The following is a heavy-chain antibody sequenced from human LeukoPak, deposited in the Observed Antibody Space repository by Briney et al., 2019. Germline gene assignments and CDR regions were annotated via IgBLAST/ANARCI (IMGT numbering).Heavy chain of an antibody. CDR1: GYTFTVYY. J-gene: IGHJ4*02. Sequence: ASVKVSCKASGYTFTVYYMHWVRQAPGQGLEWMGWINPNSGGTNYAQKFQGRVTMTTDTSTSTAYMELRSLISDDTAVYYCARGDYGDYWGQGTLVTVSS. CDR2: INPNSGGT. V-gene: IGHV1-2*02. CDR3: ARGDYGDY.